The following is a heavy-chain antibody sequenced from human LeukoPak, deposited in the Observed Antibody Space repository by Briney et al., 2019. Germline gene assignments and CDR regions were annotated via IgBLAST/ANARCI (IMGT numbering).Heavy chain of an antibody. CDR2: IYHSGST. CDR3: ARTIRLKYYYDSTDDAFDI. D-gene: IGHD3-22*01. Sequence: EPSETLSLTCAVSGYSISRGYYWGWIRQPPGKGLEWIGSIYHSGSTYHNPSLKSRVTISVDTSKNQFSLKLSSVTAADTAVYYCARTIRLKYYYDSTDDAFDIWGQGTMVTVSS. CDR1: GYSISRGYY. V-gene: IGHV4-38-2*01. J-gene: IGHJ3*02.